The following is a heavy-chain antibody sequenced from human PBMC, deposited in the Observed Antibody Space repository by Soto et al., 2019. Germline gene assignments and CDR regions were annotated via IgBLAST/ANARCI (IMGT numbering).Heavy chain of an antibody. Sequence: QVQLQQWGAGLLKPSETLSLTCAVYGGSFSGYYWSWIRQPPGKGLEWIGEINHSGSTNYNPSLKSRVTISVDTSKHQFSLKLSSVTAADTAVYYCARRYYDSSGYYSTYYFDYWGQGTLVTVSS. CDR1: GGSFSGYY. V-gene: IGHV4-34*01. CDR3: ARRYYDSSGYYSTYYFDY. D-gene: IGHD3-22*01. CDR2: INHSGST. J-gene: IGHJ4*02.